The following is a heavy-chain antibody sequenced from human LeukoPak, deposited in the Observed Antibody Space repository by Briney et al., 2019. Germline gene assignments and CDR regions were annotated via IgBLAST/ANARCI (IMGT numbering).Heavy chain of an antibody. V-gene: IGHV3-53*01. CDR3: ARDHMGYCSSTSCYGYGGYYYYGMDV. CDR1: GFTVSSNY. D-gene: IGHD2-2*01. J-gene: IGHJ6*02. Sequence: QPGGSLRLSCAASGFTVSSNYMSWVRQAPGKGLEWVSVIYSGGSTYYADSVKGRFTISRDNSKNTLYLQMNSLRAEDTAVYYCARDHMGYCSSTSCYGYGGYYYYGMDVWGQGTTVTVSS. CDR2: IYSGGST.